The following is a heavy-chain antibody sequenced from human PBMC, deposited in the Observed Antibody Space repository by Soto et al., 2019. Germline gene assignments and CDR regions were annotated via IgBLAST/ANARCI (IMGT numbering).Heavy chain of an antibody. CDR2: IIPIFGTA. Sequence: QVQLVQSGAEVKKPGSSVKVSCKASGGTFSSYAISWVRQAPGQGLEWMGGIIPIFGTANYAQKFQGRVTITADKSTSTAYMELSSLRSKDTAVYYCARGGRNYRYYYYGMDVWGQGTTVTVSS. CDR1: GGTFSSYA. V-gene: IGHV1-69*06. CDR3: ARGGRNYRYYYYGMDV. D-gene: IGHD1-7*01. J-gene: IGHJ6*02.